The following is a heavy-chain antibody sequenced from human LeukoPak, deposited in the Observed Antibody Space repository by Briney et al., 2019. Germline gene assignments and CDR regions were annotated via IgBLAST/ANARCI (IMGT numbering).Heavy chain of an antibody. V-gene: IGHV4-34*01. CDR3: AREWGGGYVGYFDY. D-gene: IGHD5-12*01. J-gene: IGHJ4*02. Sequence: SETLSLTCAVYGGSFSGYYWSWIRQPPGKGLEWIGEINHSGSTNYNPPPTSRVTISVDTSKNRFSLKLSSVTAADTAVYYCAREWGGGYVGYFDYWGQGTLVTVSS. CDR2: INHSGST. CDR1: GGSFSGYY.